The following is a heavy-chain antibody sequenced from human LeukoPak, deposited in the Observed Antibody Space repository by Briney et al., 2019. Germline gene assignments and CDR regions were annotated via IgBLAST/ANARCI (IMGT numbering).Heavy chain of an antibody. J-gene: IGHJ4*02. Sequence: GGSLRLSCAASGFTFSSYGMHWVRQAPGKGXXXXXVISYDGSNKYYADSVKGRFTISRDNSKNTLYLQMNSLRAEDTAVYYCAKGYCSSTSCPLNYWGQGTLVTVSS. V-gene: IGHV3-30*18. CDR2: ISYDGSNK. CDR3: AKGYCSSTSCPLNY. CDR1: GFTFSSYG. D-gene: IGHD2-2*01.